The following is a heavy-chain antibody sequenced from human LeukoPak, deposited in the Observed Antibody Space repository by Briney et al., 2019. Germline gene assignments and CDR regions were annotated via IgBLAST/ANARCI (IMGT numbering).Heavy chain of an antibody. Sequence: PGGSLRLSCGASGFTFSSYAMSWVRQAPGKGLEWVSGISGSGDRRNYADSVKGRFTISRDNSKNTLYLQMNSLRTEDTAVYYCAKDRRFLSNYYDSGAYLDYWGQGTLVTVSS. J-gene: IGHJ4*02. D-gene: IGHD3-22*01. CDR3: AKDRRFLSNYYDSGAYLDY. CDR1: GFTFSSYA. CDR2: ISGSGDRR. V-gene: IGHV3-23*01.